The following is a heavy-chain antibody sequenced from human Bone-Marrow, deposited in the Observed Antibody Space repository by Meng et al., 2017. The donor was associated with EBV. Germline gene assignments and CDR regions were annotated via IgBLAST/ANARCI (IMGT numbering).Heavy chain of an antibody. V-gene: IGHV3-21*01. CDR2: ISSSSSYM. Sequence: VQLVESGGGLVRPGGSLGLSCAASGFTFSSYSMKWVRQAPGKGLEWGSSISSSSSYMYYADSVKGRFTISRDNAKNSLYLQMNSLRAEDTAVYYCARIFDFWSGGDYWGQGTLVTVSS. CDR1: GFTFSSYS. CDR3: ARIFDFWSGGDY. J-gene: IGHJ4*02. D-gene: IGHD3-3*01.